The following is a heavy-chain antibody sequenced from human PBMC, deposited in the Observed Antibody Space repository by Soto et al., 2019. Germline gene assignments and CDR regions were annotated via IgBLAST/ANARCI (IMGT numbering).Heavy chain of an antibody. V-gene: IGHV1-8*01. CDR2: MNSKTGNT. CDR3: ARSAYGSTSKYYCYYMDV. Sequence: ASVKVSCKASGYAFTSYDINWVRQATGQGPEWMGWMNSKTGNTGYAEKFQGRVTMTRNTSISTAYMELSGLRSDDTAVYYCARSAYGSTSKYYCYYMDVWGKGTPVTVSS. D-gene: IGHD2-2*01. CDR1: GYAFTSYD. J-gene: IGHJ6*03.